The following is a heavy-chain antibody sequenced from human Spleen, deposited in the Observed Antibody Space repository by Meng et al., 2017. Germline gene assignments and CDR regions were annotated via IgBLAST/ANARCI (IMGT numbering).Heavy chain of an antibody. CDR1: GGSFSGYC. CDR3: ARPADYGDYGRFGY. D-gene: IGHD4-17*01. V-gene: IGHV4-34*01. J-gene: IGHJ4*02. CDR2: INHSGST. Sequence: QVQLQQWGAGLLKPSGTLSLTCAVYGGSFSGYCWSWFRQPPGKGREWIGEINHSGSTNYNPSLKSRVTISVDTSKNQFSLKLSSVTAADTAVYYCARPADYGDYGRFGYWGQGTLVTVSS.